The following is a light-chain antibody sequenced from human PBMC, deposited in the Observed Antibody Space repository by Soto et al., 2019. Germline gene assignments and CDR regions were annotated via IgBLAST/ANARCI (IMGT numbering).Light chain of an antibody. CDR3: QQYENLPT. CDR1: QNINNY. J-gene: IGKJ5*01. V-gene: IGKV1-33*01. Sequence: DLQLTQSPSPLXAYXGSILPITCQASQNINNYLNWYQQKPGRAPKLLIYDASNLEAGVPSRFRGSGSGTDFTFTISRLQPEDIATYYCQQYENLPTFGQGTRLEI. CDR2: DAS.